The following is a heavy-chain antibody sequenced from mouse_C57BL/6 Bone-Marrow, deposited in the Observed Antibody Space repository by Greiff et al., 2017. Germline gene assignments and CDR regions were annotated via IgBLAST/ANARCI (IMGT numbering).Heavy chain of an antibody. J-gene: IGHJ1*03. D-gene: IGHD1-1*01. CDR3: ARYYGSSYWYFDV. V-gene: IGHV3-3*01. Sequence: VQLKESGPSLVRPSQTLSLTCTVTGFSINSDCYWIWIRQFPGNKLEYIGYTFYSGITYYNPSLESRTYITRDKSKNQFSLKLSCVTTEDTATYYCARYYGSSYWYFDVWGTGTTVTVSS. CDR1: GFSINSDCY. CDR2: TFYSGIT.